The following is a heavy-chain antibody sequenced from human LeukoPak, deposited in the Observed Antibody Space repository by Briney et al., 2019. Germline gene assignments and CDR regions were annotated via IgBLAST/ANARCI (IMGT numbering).Heavy chain of an antibody. CDR2: INPSGGST. CDR3: ARGLGSGSYYGS. V-gene: IGHV1-46*01. J-gene: IGHJ5*02. D-gene: IGHD3-10*01. Sequence: ASVKVSCKTFGYTFTSYLMHWVRQAPGQGLEWVGIINPSGGSTTYAQDFQGRVTMTTDTSTSTVYMELSSLRYEDTAVYYCARGLGSGSYYGSWGQGTLVTVSS. CDR1: GYTFTSYL.